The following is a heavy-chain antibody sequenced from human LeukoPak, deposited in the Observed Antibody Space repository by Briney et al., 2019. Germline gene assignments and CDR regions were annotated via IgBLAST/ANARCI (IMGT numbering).Heavy chain of an antibody. D-gene: IGHD3-10*01. Sequence: SQTLSLTCTVSGGSISSSSYYWGWIRQPPGKGLEWIGSIYYSGSTYYNPSLKSRDTISVDTPKNQFSLKLSSVTAADTAVYYCARRAGSGSTKVFDIWGQGTMVTVSS. CDR3: ARRAGSGSTKVFDI. CDR2: IYYSGST. CDR1: GGSISSSSYY. V-gene: IGHV4-39*01. J-gene: IGHJ3*02.